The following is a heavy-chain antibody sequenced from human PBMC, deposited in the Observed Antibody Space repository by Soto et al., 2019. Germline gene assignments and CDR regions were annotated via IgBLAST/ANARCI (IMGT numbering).Heavy chain of an antibody. CDR3: ARAKQWLRSRYFDY. CDR2: IYSGGST. CDR1: GFTVSSKY. J-gene: IGHJ4*02. D-gene: IGHD5-12*01. Sequence: GGSLRLSCAASGFTVSSKYMSWVRQAPGKGLEWVSVIYSGGSTYYADSVKGRFTISRHNSKNTLYLQMDSLRAEDTAVYYCARAKQWLRSRYFDYWGQGTLVTVSS. V-gene: IGHV3-53*04.